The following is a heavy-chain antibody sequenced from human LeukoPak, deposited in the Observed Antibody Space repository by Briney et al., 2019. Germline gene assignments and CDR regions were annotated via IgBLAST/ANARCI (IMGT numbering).Heavy chain of an antibody. CDR2: INHSGST. CDR1: GGSFSGYY. Sequence: SETLSLTCAVYGGSFSGYYWSWIGQPPGKGLEWIGEINHSGSTNYNPSLKSRVTISVDTSKNQFSLKLSSVTAADTAVYYCATEMATAIDYWGQGTLVTVSS. J-gene: IGHJ4*02. D-gene: IGHD5-24*01. CDR3: ATEMATAIDY. V-gene: IGHV4-34*01.